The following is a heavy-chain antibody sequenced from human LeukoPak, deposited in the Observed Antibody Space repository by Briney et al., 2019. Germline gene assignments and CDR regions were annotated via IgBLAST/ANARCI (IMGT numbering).Heavy chain of an antibody. Sequence: SETLSLTCTVSGGSISSSSYYWGWIRQPPGKGLEWIGSIYYSGSTYYNPSLKSRVTISVDTSKNQFSLKLSSVTAADTAVYYCAKDNPLMDVWGKGTTVTVSS. CDR1: GGSISSSSYY. CDR3: AKDNPLMDV. J-gene: IGHJ6*04. D-gene: IGHD1-14*01. V-gene: IGHV4-39*02. CDR2: IYYSGST.